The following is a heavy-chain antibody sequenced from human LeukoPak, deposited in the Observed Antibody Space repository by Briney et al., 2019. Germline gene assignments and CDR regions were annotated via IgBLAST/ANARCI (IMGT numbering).Heavy chain of an antibody. CDR2: ISSSSSLI. D-gene: IGHD6-13*01. CDR3: AKVDRGDYSSSPVPYYNYYMNV. Sequence: GGSLRLSCAASGFTFSYYSMNWVRQAPGRGLEWVSCISSSSSLIFYSDSVRGRFTIPRDNAKNFLYLHMNSLRVEDTAVYYCAKVDRGDYSSSPVPYYNYYMNVWGKGTTVTVSS. CDR1: GFTFSYYS. V-gene: IGHV3-21*01. J-gene: IGHJ6*03.